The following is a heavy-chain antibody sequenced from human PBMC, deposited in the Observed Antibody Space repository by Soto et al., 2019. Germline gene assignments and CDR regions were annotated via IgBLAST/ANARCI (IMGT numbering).Heavy chain of an antibody. J-gene: IGHJ4*02. CDR2: IYYNGST. Sequence: SETLSLTCVVSGGSLSSYYWSWIRQPPGKGLEWIGYIYYNGSTQYNPSLKSRVTMSVDTSKNQFSLKLNSVTAADTAVYHCAREPSWSGYFEFWGQGALVTVSS. V-gene: IGHV4-59*01. CDR1: GGSLSSYY. CDR3: AREPSWSGYFEF. D-gene: IGHD3-3*01.